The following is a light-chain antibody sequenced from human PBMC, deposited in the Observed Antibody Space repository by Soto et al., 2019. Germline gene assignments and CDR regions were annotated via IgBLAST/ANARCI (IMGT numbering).Light chain of an antibody. J-gene: IGLJ1*01. CDR3: FSYAGGSTFV. CDR1: NRDVGTHNY. Sequence: QSSLTQPPSASGSPGRSVTIACNRTNRDVGTHNYVSWYQQYPGKAPKHLIYDVVKRPSGIPHRFSGSKSGNTASLTVSGLQADDEADYYCFSYAGGSTFVFGTGTKVTVL. CDR2: DVV. V-gene: IGLV2-8*01.